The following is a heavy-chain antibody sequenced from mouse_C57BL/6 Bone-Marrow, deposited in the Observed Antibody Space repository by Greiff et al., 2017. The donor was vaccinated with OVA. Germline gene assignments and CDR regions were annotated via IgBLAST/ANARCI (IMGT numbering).Heavy chain of an antibody. CDR2: IHPNSGST. J-gene: IGHJ3*01. CDR1: GYTFTSYW. CDR3: ARWGGLRRGS. Sequence: VQLQQPGAELVKPGASVKLSCKASGYTFTSYWMHWVRQRPGQGLEWIGMIHPNSGSTNYNEKFKSKATLTVDKSSSTAYMQLRSLTSEDSAVYYCARWGGLRRGSWGQGTLVTVSA. D-gene: IGHD2-4*01. V-gene: IGHV1-64*01.